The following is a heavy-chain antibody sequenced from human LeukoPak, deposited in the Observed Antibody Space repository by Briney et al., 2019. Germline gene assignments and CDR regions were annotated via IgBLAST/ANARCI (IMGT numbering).Heavy chain of an antibody. D-gene: IGHD1-26*01. CDR2: IKQDGSEK. V-gene: IGHV3-7*01. J-gene: IGHJ2*01. CDR3: ARESGSHYPKNWYFDL. CDR1: GFTFDNYG. Sequence: GGSLRLSCAASGFTFDNYGMSWVRQAPGKGLEWVANIKQDGSEKYYVDSVKGRFTISRDNAKNSLYLQMNSLRAEDTAVYYCARESGSHYPKNWYFDLWGRGTLVTVSS.